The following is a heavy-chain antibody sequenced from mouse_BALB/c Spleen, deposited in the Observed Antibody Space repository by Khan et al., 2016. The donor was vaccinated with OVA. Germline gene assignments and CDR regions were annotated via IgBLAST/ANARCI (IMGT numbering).Heavy chain of an antibody. CDR3: ARRTLDY. CDR1: DYSFTSYY. J-gene: IGHJ4*01. V-gene: IGHV1S135*01. Sequence: VQLQQSGPELMKPGASVKISCKASDYSFTSYYMHWVKQSHGKSLEWIGCIDPFNGGTTYNQNFKSKATLTVDKSSSTAYMHLSSLTSEDSAVYYCARRTLDYWGQGTSVTVSS. CDR2: IDPFNGGT.